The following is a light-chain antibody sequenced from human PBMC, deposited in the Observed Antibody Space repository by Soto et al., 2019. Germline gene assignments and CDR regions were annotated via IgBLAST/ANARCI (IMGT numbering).Light chain of an antibody. CDR1: LSLAHNTGETF. J-gene: IGKJ5*01. V-gene: IGKV2D-29*02. CDR2: EVS. Sequence: DVVITQTQLSLXIAPGQPVSLCCDSSLSLAHNTGETFLXWYLQKPGPSPXXXXYEVSTRVYGGPDRFSGSGSGTDFTLDISRVETDDVGIYYGMQSTQLPPTFGQGTRLEIK. CDR3: MQSTQLPPT.